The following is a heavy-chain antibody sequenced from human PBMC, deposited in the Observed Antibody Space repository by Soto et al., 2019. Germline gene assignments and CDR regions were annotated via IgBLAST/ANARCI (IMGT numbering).Heavy chain of an antibody. CDR2: IYYSGST. Sequence: SETLSLTCTVSGGSISSGGYYWSWIRQHPGKGLEWIGYIYYSGSTYYNPSLKSRVTISVDTSKNQFSLKLSSVTAADTAVYYCARMGLLEWFSMDVWGQGTTVTVSS. V-gene: IGHV4-31*03. J-gene: IGHJ6*02. CDR3: ARMGLLEWFSMDV. CDR1: GGSISSGGYY. D-gene: IGHD3-3*01.